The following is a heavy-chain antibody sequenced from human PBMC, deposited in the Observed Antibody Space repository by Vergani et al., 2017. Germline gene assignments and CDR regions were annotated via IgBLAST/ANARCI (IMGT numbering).Heavy chain of an antibody. D-gene: IGHD6-6*01. CDR3: AHGPYSSSSVFFDY. CDR1: GFSLSTSGVG. Sequence: QITLKESGPTLVKPTQTLTLPCTFPGFSLSTSGVGVAWFLQPPGKALEWLEFIYWNYDKRYSPSLKSRLTITKHPSKNQVVLTMTNMDPVDTATYYCAHGPYSSSSVFFDYWGQGTLVTVSS. V-gene: IGHV2-5*01. CDR2: IYWNYDK. J-gene: IGHJ4*02.